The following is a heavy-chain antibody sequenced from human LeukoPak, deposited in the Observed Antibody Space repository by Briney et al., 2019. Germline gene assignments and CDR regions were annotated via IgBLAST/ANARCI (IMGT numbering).Heavy chain of an antibody. Sequence: PGGSLRLSCAASGFTFSSYAMSWVRQAPGKGLEWVSAISGSGGSTYYADSVKGRFTISRDNSKNTLYLQMNSLRAEDTAVYYCAKDPCSGGSCYGTNDYWGQGTLVTVSS. CDR3: AKDPCSGGSCYGTNDY. J-gene: IGHJ4*02. V-gene: IGHV3-23*01. D-gene: IGHD2-15*01. CDR2: ISGSGGST. CDR1: GFTFSSYA.